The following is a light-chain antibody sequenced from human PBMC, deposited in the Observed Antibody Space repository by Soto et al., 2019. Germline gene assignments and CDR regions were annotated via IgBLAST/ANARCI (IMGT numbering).Light chain of an antibody. V-gene: IGLV1-44*01. Sequence: QLVLTQPPSASGTPGQRVTISCSGSNSNIGRNTVNWYQQFPGAAPNLLIHSDNQRPSGVPDRFSGSRSGTSASLAISGLQSADEADYYCAAWDESPNVPVFGGGTKLTVL. CDR1: NSNIGRNT. CDR2: SDN. CDR3: AAWDESPNVPV. J-gene: IGLJ3*02.